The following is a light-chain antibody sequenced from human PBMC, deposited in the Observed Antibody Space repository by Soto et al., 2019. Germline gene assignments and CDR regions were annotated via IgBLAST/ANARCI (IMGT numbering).Light chain of an antibody. CDR1: QNINNNY. J-gene: IGKJ1*01. CDR3: QHYNSYSEA. V-gene: IGKV3D-15*01. Sequence: EIVMTQSPATLSVSPGERATLSCRASQNINNNYLAWYQHKPGQAPRLLMYDASLRATGVPDRFSGSGSRTDFTLTISSLQPDDFATYYCQHYNSYSEAFGQGTKVDI. CDR2: DAS.